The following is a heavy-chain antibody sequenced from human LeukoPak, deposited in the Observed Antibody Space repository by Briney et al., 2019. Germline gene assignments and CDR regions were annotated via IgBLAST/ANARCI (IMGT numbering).Heavy chain of an antibody. D-gene: IGHD3-22*01. CDR1: GGSISSGDYY. CDR2: IYYSGST. V-gene: IGHV4-30-4*01. CDR3: ARDIYDSSGYYRGAFDI. J-gene: IGHJ3*02. Sequence: PSQTLSLTCTVSGGSISSGDYYWSWIRQPPGKGLEWIGYIYYSGSTYYNPSLKSRVTISVDTSKNQFSLKLSSVTAADTAVYYCARDIYDSSGYYRGAFDIWGQGTMVTVSS.